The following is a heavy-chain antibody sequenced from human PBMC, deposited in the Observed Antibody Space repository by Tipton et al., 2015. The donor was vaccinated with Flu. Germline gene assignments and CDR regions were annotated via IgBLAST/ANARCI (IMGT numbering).Heavy chain of an antibody. Sequence: SLRLSCAVSGGSISSSNWWSWVRQPPGKGLEWIGEIYHSGSTNYNPSLKSRVTISVDKSKNQFSLKLSSVTAADTAVYYCASLTYYYDSSGHDAFDIWGQGTMVTVPS. CDR3: ASLTYYYDSSGHDAFDI. CDR2: IYHSGST. CDR1: GGSISSSNW. J-gene: IGHJ3*02. D-gene: IGHD3-22*01. V-gene: IGHV4-4*02.